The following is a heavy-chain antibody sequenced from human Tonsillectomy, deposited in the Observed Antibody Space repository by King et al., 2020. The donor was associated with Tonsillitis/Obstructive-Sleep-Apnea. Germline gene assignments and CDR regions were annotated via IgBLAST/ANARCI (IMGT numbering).Heavy chain of an antibody. CDR2: INPSGGST. CDR1: GYTFTSYY. J-gene: IGHJ3*02. D-gene: IGHD2-2*01. V-gene: IGHV1-46*01. CDR3: AREYCSSTSCYSYDAFDI. Sequence: VQLVESGAEVKKPGASVKVSCKASGYTFTSYYMHWVRQAPGQGLEWMGIINPSGGSTSYAQKFQCRVTMTRDTATSTVYMELSSLRSEDTAVYYCAREYCSSTSCYSYDAFDIWGQGTMVTVSS.